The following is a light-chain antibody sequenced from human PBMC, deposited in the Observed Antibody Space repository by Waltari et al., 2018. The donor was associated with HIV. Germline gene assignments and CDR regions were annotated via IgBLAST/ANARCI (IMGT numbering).Light chain of an antibody. J-gene: IGLJ2*01. V-gene: IGLV1-47*01. CDR3: ATWDDSLSVYVG. CDR2: KNN. Sequence: QSVLTQPPSASGTPGQRVTISCSGSSSNIGSNYVYWYQQLPGTAPKLLIYKNNQRPSGVPDRFSGSNSGTSASLAISGFRSEDEADYYCATWDDSLSVYVGFGAGTKLTVL. CDR1: SSNIGSNY.